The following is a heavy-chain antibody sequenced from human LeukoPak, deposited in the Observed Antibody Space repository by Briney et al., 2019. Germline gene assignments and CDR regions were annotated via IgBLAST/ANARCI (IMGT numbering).Heavy chain of an antibody. D-gene: IGHD7-27*01. CDR2: IDYSGTT. CDR3: ARGAPSNWEATETFDY. CDR1: GGSISSYY. Sequence: PSETLSLTCAVSGGSISSYYWSWIRQPPGKGLEWIGYIDYSGTTNYNPSLKSRVTISVDTSKNQFSLKLSSVTAADTAVYYCARGAPSNWEATETFDYWGQGTLVTVSS. J-gene: IGHJ4*02. V-gene: IGHV4-59*12.